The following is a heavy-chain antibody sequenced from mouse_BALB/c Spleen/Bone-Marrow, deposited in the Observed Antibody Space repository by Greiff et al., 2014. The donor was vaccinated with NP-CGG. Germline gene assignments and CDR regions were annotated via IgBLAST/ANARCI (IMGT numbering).Heavy chain of an antibody. D-gene: IGHD2-4*01. CDR2: IDPANGNT. V-gene: IGHV14-3*02. Sequence: EVQGVESGAEPVKPGASVKLSCTASGFNIKDTYMHWVKQRPEQGLEWIGRIDPANGNTKYDPKFQGKATITADTSSNTAYLQLSSLTSEDTAVYYCAVYDYEGFAYWGQETLVTVSA. CDR3: AVYDYEGFAY. J-gene: IGHJ3*01. CDR1: GFNIKDTY.